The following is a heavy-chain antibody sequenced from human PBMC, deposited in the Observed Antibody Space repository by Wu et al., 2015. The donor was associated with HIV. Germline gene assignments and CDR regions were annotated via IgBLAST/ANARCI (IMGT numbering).Heavy chain of an antibody. CDR3: ARDRPLVVPAATTNWFDP. D-gene: IGHD2-2*01. J-gene: IGHJ5*02. V-gene: IGHV1-18*01. CDR1: GYTFTSYG. Sequence: QVQLVQSGAEVEKPGASVKVSCKASGYTFTSYGISWVRQAPGQGLEWMGWISAYNGNTNYAQKLQGRVTMTTDTSTSTAYMELRSLRSDDTAVYYCARDRPLVVPAATTNWFDPWGQGTLVTVSS. CDR2: ISAYNGNT.